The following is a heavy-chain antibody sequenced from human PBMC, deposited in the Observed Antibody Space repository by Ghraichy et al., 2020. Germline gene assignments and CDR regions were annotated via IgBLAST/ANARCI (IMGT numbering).Heavy chain of an antibody. Sequence: SQTLSLTCAVSGGPIGDNNWWSWVRPPPGTGLEWIGEIWSSGTPNYNPSLKSRVTMSVDKSKNQFSLKLSSVTATDTAVYYCARDTSGWTESYSWGQGTLVTVSP. CDR2: IWSSGTP. V-gene: IGHV4-4*02. CDR3: ARDTSGWTESYS. CDR1: GGPIGDNNW. D-gene: IGHD6-19*01. J-gene: IGHJ4*02.